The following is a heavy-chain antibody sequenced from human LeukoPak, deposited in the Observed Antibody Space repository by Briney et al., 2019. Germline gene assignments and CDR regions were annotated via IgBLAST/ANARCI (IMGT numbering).Heavy chain of an antibody. CDR1: GGTFSSYA. D-gene: IGHD2-2*01. CDR3: ARARPAAISPYYYMDV. J-gene: IGHJ6*03. V-gene: IGHV1-69*05. CDR2: IIPIFGTA. Sequence: ASVKVSCKASGGTFSSYAISWVRQAPGQGLEWMGGIIPIFGTANYAQKFQGRVTITTDESTSTAYMELSSLRSEDTAVYYCARARPAAISPYYYMDVWAKGPRSPSP.